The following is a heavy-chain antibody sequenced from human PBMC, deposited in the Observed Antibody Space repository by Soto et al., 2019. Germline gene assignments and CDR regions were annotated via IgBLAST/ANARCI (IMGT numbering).Heavy chain of an antibody. D-gene: IGHD2-15*01. CDR3: AAAVVESAFDF. Sequence: QITLKESGPTLVKPTQTLTLTCTFSGFSLSTTGVGVGWVRQPPGKALEWLTLIYWDDDKRYSPSLKNRLTILTDTSKNHVVLTMTNVDPVDTATYYCAAAVVESAFDFWGQGTMVTVSS. J-gene: IGHJ3*01. V-gene: IGHV2-5*02. CDR2: IYWDDDK. CDR1: GFSLSTTGVG.